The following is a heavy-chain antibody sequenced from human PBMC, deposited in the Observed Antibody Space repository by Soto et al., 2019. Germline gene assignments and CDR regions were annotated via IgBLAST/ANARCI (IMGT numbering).Heavy chain of an antibody. V-gene: IGHV4-59*01. Sequence: PSETLSLTCTVSGGSFSNYYWSWIRQPPGKGLEWIGYIYYSGSTNYNPSLKSRVTISVDTSKNQFSLKLSSVTAADTAVYYCARVWGGAFDIWGQGTMVTVSS. CDR1: GGSFSNYY. D-gene: IGHD3-10*01. J-gene: IGHJ3*02. CDR3: ARVWGGAFDI. CDR2: IYYSGST.